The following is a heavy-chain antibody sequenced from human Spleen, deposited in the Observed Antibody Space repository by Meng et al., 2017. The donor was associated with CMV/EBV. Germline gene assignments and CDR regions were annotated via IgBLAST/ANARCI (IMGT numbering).Heavy chain of an antibody. CDR3: ARDSEYQLLWRGSAFDV. CDR2: INQDGSEE. J-gene: IGHJ3*01. Sequence: FGRYWMSWVRQAPGKGLEWVANINQDGSEEAYVDYVRGRFTISRDNAKNLLYLQMNTLRAEDTAVYYCARDSEYQLLWRGSAFDVWGQGTMVTVSS. D-gene: IGHD2-2*01. V-gene: IGHV3-7*01. CDR1: FGRYW.